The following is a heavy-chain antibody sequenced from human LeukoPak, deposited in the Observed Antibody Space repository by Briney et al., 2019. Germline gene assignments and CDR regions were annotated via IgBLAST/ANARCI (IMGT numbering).Heavy chain of an antibody. D-gene: IGHD3-10*01. V-gene: IGHV1-69*01. Sequence: GSSVKVSCKASGGTFSSYAFSWVRHAPGQGLEWMGGVIPIFGTANYAQKFQGRVTITADESTSTAYMELSSLRSEDTAVYYCASQPYGSRSYYNPHFDYWGQGTLVTVSS. CDR2: VIPIFGTA. J-gene: IGHJ4*02. CDR3: ASQPYGSRSYYNPHFDY. CDR1: GGTFSSYA.